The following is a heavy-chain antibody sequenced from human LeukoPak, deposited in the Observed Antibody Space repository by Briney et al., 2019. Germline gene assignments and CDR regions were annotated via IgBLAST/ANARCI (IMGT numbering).Heavy chain of an antibody. J-gene: IGHJ5*02. Sequence: GASVKVSCKASGYAFTSYGISWVRQAPGQGLEWMGWISAYNGNTNYAQKLQGRVTMTTDTSTSTAYMGLMSPRSDDTAVYYCARDRAVGVSFDPWGQGTLVTVSS. CDR1: GYAFTSYG. CDR3: ARDRAVGVSFDP. CDR2: ISAYNGNT. D-gene: IGHD6-19*01. V-gene: IGHV1-18*01.